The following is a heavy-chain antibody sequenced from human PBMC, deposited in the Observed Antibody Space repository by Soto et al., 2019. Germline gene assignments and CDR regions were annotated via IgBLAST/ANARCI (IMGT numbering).Heavy chain of an antibody. CDR2: IYYSGST. J-gene: IGHJ4*02. Sequence: SETLSLTCTVSGGSISSSSYYWGWIRQPPGKGLEWIGSIYYSGSTYYNPSLKSRITISVDTSKNQFSLKLSSVTAADTAMYYCTRVLNPGYSDYWGQGNRVTVSS. CDR1: GGSISSSSYY. CDR3: TRVLNPGYSDY. V-gene: IGHV4-39*07.